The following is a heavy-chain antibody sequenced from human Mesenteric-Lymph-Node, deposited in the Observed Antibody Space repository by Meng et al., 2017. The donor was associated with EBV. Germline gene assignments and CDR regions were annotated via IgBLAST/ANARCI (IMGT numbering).Heavy chain of an antibody. CDR2: INPNSGGT. D-gene: IGHD4-17*01. CDR3: ARDDYGDLPLDY. Sequence: QVHLVQSGAEVKKPGASVTVSCKASGYTFTGYYVHGVRQAPGQGLEWMGWINPNSGGTNYAQKFQGWVTMTRDTSINTAYMELSRLRSDDTAVYYCARDDYGDLPLDYWGQGTLVTVSS. V-gene: IGHV1-2*04. J-gene: IGHJ4*02. CDR1: GYTFTGYY.